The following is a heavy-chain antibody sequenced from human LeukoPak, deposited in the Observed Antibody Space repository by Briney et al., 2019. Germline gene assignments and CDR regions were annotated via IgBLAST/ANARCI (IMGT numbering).Heavy chain of an antibody. J-gene: IGHJ4*02. CDR1: GYTFTGYY. CDR3: ARMWRVGYCSSTSCYTRTEYYFDY. V-gene: IGHV1-2*04. Sequence: ASVKVSCKASGYTFTGYYMHWVRQAPGQGLEWMGWINPNSGGTNYAQKFQGWVTMTRDTSISTAYMELSRLRSDDTAVYYCARMWRVGYCSSTSCYTRTEYYFDYWGQGTLVTVSS. CDR2: INPNSGGT. D-gene: IGHD2-2*02.